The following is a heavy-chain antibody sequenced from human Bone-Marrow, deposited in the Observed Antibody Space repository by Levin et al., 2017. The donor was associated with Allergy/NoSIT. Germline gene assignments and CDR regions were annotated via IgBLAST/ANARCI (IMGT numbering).Heavy chain of an antibody. J-gene: IGHJ4*02. Sequence: GGSLRLSCAASGFTFTNAWMSWVRQAPGKGLEWVGRIKSKADGGTIDYAAPVKGRFTISRDDSKTTLYLQMNSLRAEDTAVYYCTGGPSGVRSWGQGTLVTVSS. D-gene: IGHD3-16*01. CDR3: TGGPSGVRS. CDR2: IKSKADGGTI. CDR1: GFTFTNAW. V-gene: IGHV3-15*01.